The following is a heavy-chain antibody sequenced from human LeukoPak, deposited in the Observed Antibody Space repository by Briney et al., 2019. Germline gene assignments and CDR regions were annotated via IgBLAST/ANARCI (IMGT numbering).Heavy chain of an antibody. CDR1: GYSISSGYY. CDR3: ARGLRGVPYYFDY. D-gene: IGHD3-10*01. Sequence: SETLSLTCTVSGYSISSGYYWGWIRQPPGKGLEWIGSIYHSGSTYYNPSLKSRVTISVDTSKNQFPLKLSSVTAADTAVYYCARGLRGVPYYFDYWGQGTLVTVSS. CDR2: IYHSGST. V-gene: IGHV4-38-2*02. J-gene: IGHJ4*02.